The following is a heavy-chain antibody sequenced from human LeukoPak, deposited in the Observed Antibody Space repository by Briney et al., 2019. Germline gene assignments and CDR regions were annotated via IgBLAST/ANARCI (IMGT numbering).Heavy chain of an antibody. V-gene: IGHV3-21*04. CDR3: ARRAGGYSHPYDY. D-gene: IGHD4-23*01. CDR2: ISSSSSYI. J-gene: IGHJ4*01. Sequence: GGSLRLSCAASGSTFSSYSMNWVRQAPGKGLEWVSSISSSSSYIYYADSVKGRFTISRDNAKNSLYLQMNSLRAEDTAVYYCARRAGGYSHPYDYWGQESWSPSPQ. CDR1: GSTFSSYS.